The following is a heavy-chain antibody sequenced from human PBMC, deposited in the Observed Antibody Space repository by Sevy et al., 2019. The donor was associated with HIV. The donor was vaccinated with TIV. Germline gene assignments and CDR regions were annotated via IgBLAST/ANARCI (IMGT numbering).Heavy chain of an antibody. CDR1: GYTFTSYG. Sequence: ASVKVSCKASGYTFTSYGISWVRQAPGQGLEWMGWISAYNGNTNYAQKLQGRVTMTTDTSTSTAYMELRSLRSDDTAVYYCARDSPPYSSGWTEYYYYYYGMDVWGQGTTVTVSS. J-gene: IGHJ6*02. CDR3: ARDSPPYSSGWTEYYYYYYGMDV. D-gene: IGHD6-19*01. CDR2: ISAYNGNT. V-gene: IGHV1-18*01.